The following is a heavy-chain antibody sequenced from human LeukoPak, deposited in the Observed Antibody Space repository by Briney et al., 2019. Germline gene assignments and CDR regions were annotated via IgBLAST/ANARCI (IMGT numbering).Heavy chain of an antibody. D-gene: IGHD3-10*01. CDR1: GFTFSSYS. V-gene: IGHV3-21*01. Sequence: GGSLRLSCAASGFTFSSYSMNWVRQAPGKGLEWGSSISSSSSYIYYADSVKGRFTISRDNAKNSLYLQINSLRAEDTAVYYCARGGFGEAWFDPWGQGTLVTVSS. CDR2: ISSSSSYI. CDR3: ARGGFGEAWFDP. J-gene: IGHJ5*02.